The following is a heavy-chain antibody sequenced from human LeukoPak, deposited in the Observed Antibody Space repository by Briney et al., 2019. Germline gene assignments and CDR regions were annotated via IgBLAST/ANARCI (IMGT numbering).Heavy chain of an antibody. CDR2: ISYDGSNK. V-gene: IGHV3-30*04. J-gene: IGHJ4*02. CDR1: GFTFSNYA. CDR3: AIGAYSSTGFDY. Sequence: GGSLRLSCAASGFTFSNYALHWVRQAPGKGLEWVAVISYDGSNKYYADSVKGRFTISRDNSKNTLYLQINSLRVEDTAVYYCAIGAYSSTGFDYWGQGTLVTVSS. D-gene: IGHD6-19*01.